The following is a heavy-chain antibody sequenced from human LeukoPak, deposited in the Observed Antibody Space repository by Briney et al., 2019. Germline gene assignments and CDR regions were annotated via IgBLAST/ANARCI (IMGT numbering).Heavy chain of an antibody. CDR3: AKSLVYYYDSSGYYP. CDR2: ISGSGGST. CDR1: GFTFSSYA. Sequence: GGSLRLSCAASGFTFSSYAMSWVRQAPGKGLEWVSAISGSGGSTYYADSVKGRFTISRDNSRNTLYLQMNSLRAEDTAVYYCAKSLVYYYDSSGYYPWGQGTLVTVSS. V-gene: IGHV3-23*01. D-gene: IGHD3-22*01. J-gene: IGHJ5*02.